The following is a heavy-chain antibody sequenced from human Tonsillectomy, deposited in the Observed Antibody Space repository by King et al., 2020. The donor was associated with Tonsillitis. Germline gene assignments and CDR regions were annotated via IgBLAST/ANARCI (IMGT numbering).Heavy chain of an antibody. J-gene: IGHJ6*03. CDR2: IIPIFGTT. V-gene: IGHV1-69*01. CDR1: GGSFSNYA. D-gene: IGHD2-21*01. Sequence: VQLVESGAEVQKPGSSVKVSCKASGGSFSNYAITWVRQAPGQGLEWLGGIIPIFGTTNYAQKFQGRVTITADESTTTAYMELTSLRSEDTAVYYGARVSAYCGGYCYFYYYYMDVWGKGTTVTVSS. CDR3: ARVSAYCGGYCYFYYYYMDV.